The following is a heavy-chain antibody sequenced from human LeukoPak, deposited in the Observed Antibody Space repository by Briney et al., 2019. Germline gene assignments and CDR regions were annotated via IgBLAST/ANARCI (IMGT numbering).Heavy chain of an antibody. D-gene: IGHD3-10*01. CDR3: AKHLWRDLLWFGEGYYFGS. CDR1: GFTFSSYG. J-gene: IGHJ4*02. CDR2: ISYDGSNK. V-gene: IGHV3-30*18. Sequence: GGSLRLSCAASGFTFSSYGMHWVRQAPGKGLEWVAVISYDGSNKYYADSVKGRFTISRDNSKNTLYLHMSSLRAEDTALYYCAKHLWRDLLWFGEGYYFGSWGQGTLVTVSS.